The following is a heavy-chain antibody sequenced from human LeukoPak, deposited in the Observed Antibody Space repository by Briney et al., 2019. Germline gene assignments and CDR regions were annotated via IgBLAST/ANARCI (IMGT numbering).Heavy chain of an antibody. CDR2: LNPNSGGT. CDR3: ARDPLFTMFEVGHPRDDY. Sequence: ASVKVSCKAFGYSFSGHYISWVRQAPGQGLEWMGWLNPNSGGTNYAQKFQGRVTMTRDTSISTAYMELRSLRFDDTAVYYCARDPLFTMFEVGHPRDDYWGQGTLVTVSS. J-gene: IGHJ4*02. D-gene: IGHD3-3*01. V-gene: IGHV1-2*02. CDR1: GYSFSGHY.